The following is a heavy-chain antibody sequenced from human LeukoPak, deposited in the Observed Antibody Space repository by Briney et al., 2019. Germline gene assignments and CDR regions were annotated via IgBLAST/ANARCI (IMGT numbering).Heavy chain of an antibody. Sequence: QSGGSLRLSCAASGFTFSSYSMNWVRQAPGKGLEWVSYISSGSSTIYYADSVKGRFTISIDNAKNSLYLQMNSLRAEDTALYYCAKAHTHYYYDSSGYPVYYFDYWGQGTLVTVSS. CDR1: GFTFSSYS. J-gene: IGHJ4*02. V-gene: IGHV3-48*04. CDR2: ISSGSSTI. CDR3: AKAHTHYYYDSSGYPVYYFDY. D-gene: IGHD3-22*01.